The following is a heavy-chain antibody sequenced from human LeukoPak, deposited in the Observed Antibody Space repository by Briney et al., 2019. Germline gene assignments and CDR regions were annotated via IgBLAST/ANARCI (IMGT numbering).Heavy chain of an antibody. CDR2: INHSGST. CDR3: ARHRTYYYDSSGYYDY. CDR1: GGSISSYY. Sequence: SEALSLTCTVSGGSISSYYWSWIRQPPGKGLEWIGEINHSGSTNYNPSLKSRVTISVDTSKNQFSLKLSSVTAADTAVYYCARHRTYYYDSSGYYDYWGQGTLVTVSS. J-gene: IGHJ4*02. D-gene: IGHD3-22*01. V-gene: IGHV4-34*01.